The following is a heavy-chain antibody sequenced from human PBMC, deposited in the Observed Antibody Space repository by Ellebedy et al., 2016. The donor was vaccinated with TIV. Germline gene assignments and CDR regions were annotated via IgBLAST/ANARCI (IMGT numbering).Heavy chain of an antibody. CDR2: IIVSGDT. D-gene: IGHD3-16*01. J-gene: IGHJ4*02. V-gene: IGHV3-23*01. CDR1: GSTFSTYS. CDR3: AKGGTWE. Sequence: GESLKISCTASGSTFSTYSMNWVRQAPGKGLEWVSAIIVSGDTFYADSVRGRFTISRDNSKDTVYLQMNGLRVEDTAVYFCAKGGTWEWGQGTLVTVSS.